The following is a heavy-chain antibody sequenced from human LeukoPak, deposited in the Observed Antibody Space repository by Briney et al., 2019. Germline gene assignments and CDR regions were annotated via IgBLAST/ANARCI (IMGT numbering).Heavy chain of an antibody. CDR1: GFTFSSYA. V-gene: IGHV3-64D*06. CDR2: ISSNGGST. CDR3: VKDRHCSSTSCYAPFDY. J-gene: IGHJ4*02. Sequence: GGSLRLSCSASGFTFSSYAMHWVRQAPGKGLEYVSAISSNGGSTYYADSVKGRFTISRDNSKNTLYLQMSSLRAEDTAVYYCVKDRHCSSTSCYAPFDYWGQGTLVTASS. D-gene: IGHD2-2*01.